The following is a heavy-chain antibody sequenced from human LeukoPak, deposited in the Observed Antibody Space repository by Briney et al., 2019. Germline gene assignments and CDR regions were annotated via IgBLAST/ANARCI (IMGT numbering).Heavy chain of an antibody. V-gene: IGHV4-34*01. CDR3: ARHLVAGAIYYYYYMDV. CDR1: GGSFSGYY. D-gene: IGHD6-19*01. Sequence: KSSETLSLTCAVYGGSFSGYYWSWIRQPPGKGLEWIGEINHSGSTNYNPSLKSRVTISVDTSKNQFSLKLSSVTAADTAVYYCARHLVAGAIYYYYYMDVWGKGTTVTVSS. J-gene: IGHJ6*03. CDR2: INHSGST.